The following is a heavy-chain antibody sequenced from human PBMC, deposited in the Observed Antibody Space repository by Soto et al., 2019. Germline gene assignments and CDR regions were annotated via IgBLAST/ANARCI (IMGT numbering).Heavy chain of an antibody. Sequence: PSETLSLTCAVYGGSFSGYYWSWIRQPPGKGLEWIGEINHSGSTNYNPSLKSRVTISVDTSKNQFSLKLSSVTAADTAVYYCARGRGVYFDYWGQGTLVTVSS. J-gene: IGHJ4*02. CDR1: GGSFSGYY. CDR3: ARGRGVYFDY. D-gene: IGHD3-10*01. V-gene: IGHV4-34*01. CDR2: INHSGST.